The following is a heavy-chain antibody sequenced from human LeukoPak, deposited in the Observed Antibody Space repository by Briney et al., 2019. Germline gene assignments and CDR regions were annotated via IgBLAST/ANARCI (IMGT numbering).Heavy chain of an antibody. CDR2: IYYSGST. CDR3: ARGRGDYGLNDFDY. Sequence: KASETLSLTCTVSGDSISSSSYYWGWIRQPPGKGLEWIGSIYYSGSTYYNPSLKSRVTMSVDTSKNQFSLKLSSVTAADTAVYYCARGRGDYGLNDFDYWGQGTLVTVSS. D-gene: IGHD4-17*01. CDR1: GDSISSSSYY. J-gene: IGHJ4*02. V-gene: IGHV4-39*01.